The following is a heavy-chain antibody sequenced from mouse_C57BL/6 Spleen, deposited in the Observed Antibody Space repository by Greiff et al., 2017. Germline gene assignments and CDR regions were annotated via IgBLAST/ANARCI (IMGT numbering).Heavy chain of an antibody. V-gene: IGHV5-15*01. D-gene: IGHD2-4*01. J-gene: IGHJ1*03. CDR2: ISNLAYSI. Sequence: VQLKESGGGLVQPGGSLKLSCAASGFTFSDYGMAWVRQAPRKGPEWVAFISNLAYSIYYADTVTGRFTISRENAKNTLYLEMSSLRSEDTAMYYCARRPYDYDGYFDVWGTGTTVTVSS. CDR1: GFTFSDYG. CDR3: ARRPYDYDGYFDV.